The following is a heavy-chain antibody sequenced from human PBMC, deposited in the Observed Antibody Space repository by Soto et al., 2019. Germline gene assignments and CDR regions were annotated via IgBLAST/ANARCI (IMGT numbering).Heavy chain of an antibody. CDR3: ARETTVADPYYFFYGLDV. D-gene: IGHD4-17*01. J-gene: IGHJ6*02. CDR2: INPRGGRT. CDR1: GYTFTSYS. V-gene: IGHV1-46*04. Sequence: QVHLVQSGTEVKKPGASVTVSCRASGYTFTSYSLHWVRQAPGKGLEWMGLINPRGGRTTYAQKLKGRITTTSDTSTSTVYMEVNGLRPEDTAVYYCARETTVADPYYFFYGLDVWGQGTRVNVSS.